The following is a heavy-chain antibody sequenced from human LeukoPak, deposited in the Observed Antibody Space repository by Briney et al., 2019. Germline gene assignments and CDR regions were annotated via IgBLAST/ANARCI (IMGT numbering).Heavy chain of an antibody. CDR2: VHADGDFT. CDR1: GLTFSHYA. J-gene: IGHJ3*02. V-gene: IGHV3-23*01. CDR3: AKDPNGDYVGAFDM. Sequence: GGSLRLSCSASGLTFSHYAMTWVRQAPGKGLEWVSSVHADGDFTYYADSVRGRFTVSRDNSESSLYLQMNGLKAEGTALYYCAKDPNGDYVGAFDMWGQGTMVTVSS. D-gene: IGHD4-17*01.